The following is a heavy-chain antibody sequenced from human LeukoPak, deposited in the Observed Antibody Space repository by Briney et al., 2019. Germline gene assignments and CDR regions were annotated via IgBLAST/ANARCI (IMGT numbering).Heavy chain of an antibody. CDR1: GGSISSGSYY. Sequence: PSETLSLTCTVSGGSISSGSYYWSWIRQPAGKGLEWIGRIYTSGSTNYNPSLKSRVTISVDTSKNQFSLKLSSVTAADTAVYYCARDFYQIWGRGTLVTVSS. V-gene: IGHV4-61*02. D-gene: IGHD3-16*02. J-gene: IGHJ4*02. CDR2: IYTSGST. CDR3: ARDFYQI.